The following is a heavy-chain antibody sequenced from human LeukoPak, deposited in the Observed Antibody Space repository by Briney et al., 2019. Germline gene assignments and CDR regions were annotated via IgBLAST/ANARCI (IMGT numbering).Heavy chain of an antibody. CDR3: ARAHDFWSGYYTSDY. J-gene: IGHJ4*02. CDR2: ISSSSSTI. D-gene: IGHD3-3*01. Sequence: GGSLRLSCAASGFTFSSCSMNWVRQAPGKGLEWVSCISSSSSTIYYADSVKGRFTISRDNAKNSLYLQMNSLRDEDTAVYYCARAHDFWSGYYTSDYWGQGTLVTVSS. CDR1: GFTFSSCS. V-gene: IGHV3-48*02.